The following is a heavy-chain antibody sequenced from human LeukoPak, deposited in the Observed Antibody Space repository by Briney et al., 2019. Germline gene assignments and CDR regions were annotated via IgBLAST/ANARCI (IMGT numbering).Heavy chain of an antibody. CDR3: ATRNFGDYGAFDI. V-gene: IGHV1-24*01. Sequence: ASGKVSCKVSGYTLSDLAMHWGRQAPGKRLEWMGGFDPEDGEAIYAQPHQGRVTMTEDTSSDTAYMVLSSLRSEDTAVYYCATRNFGDYGAFDIWGQGTMVTVSS. J-gene: IGHJ3*02. CDR1: GYTLSDLA. D-gene: IGHD4-17*01. CDR2: FDPEDGEA.